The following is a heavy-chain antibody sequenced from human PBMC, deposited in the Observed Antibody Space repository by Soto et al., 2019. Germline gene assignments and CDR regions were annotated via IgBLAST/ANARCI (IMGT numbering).Heavy chain of an antibody. CDR2: IIPIFGTA. V-gene: IGHV1-69*01. J-gene: IGHJ4*02. Sequence: QVQLVQSGAEVKKPGSSVKVSCKASGGTFSSYAIRWVRQAPGQGLEWMGGIIPIFGTANYAQKFQGRVTITADESTSTAYTELSSLRSEDTAVYYCAVRTVAGTRSKWPDYWGQGTLVTVSS. D-gene: IGHD6-19*01. CDR1: GGTFSSYA. CDR3: AVRTVAGTRSKWPDY.